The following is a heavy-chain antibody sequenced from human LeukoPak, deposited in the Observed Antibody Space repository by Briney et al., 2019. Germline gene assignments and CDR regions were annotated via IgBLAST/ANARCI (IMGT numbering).Heavy chain of an antibody. D-gene: IGHD3-22*01. J-gene: IGHJ5*02. CDR3: ARDYYDSSGYYYGWFDP. CDR1: GGSISSSSYY. Sequence: SETLSLTCTVSGGSISSSSYYWGWIRQPPGKGLEWIGSIYYSGSTYYNPSLKSRVTISVDTSKNQFSLKLSSVTAADTAVYYCARDYYDSSGYYYGWFDPWGQGTLATVSS. V-gene: IGHV4-39*07. CDR2: IYYSGST.